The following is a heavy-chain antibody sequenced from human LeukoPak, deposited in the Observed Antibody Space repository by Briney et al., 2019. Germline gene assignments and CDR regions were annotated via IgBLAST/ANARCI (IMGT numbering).Heavy chain of an antibody. J-gene: IGHJ3*02. V-gene: IGHV3-48*01. CDR2: ISSSSSTI. CDR1: GFTFSSYS. CDR3: ARDTYDSDAFDI. D-gene: IGHD3-22*01. Sequence: TRGPLRLSCAASGFTFSSYSMNWVRQAPGKGLEWVSYISSSSSTIYYADSVKGRFTISRDNAKNSLYLQMNSLRAEDTAVYYCARDTYDSDAFDIWGQGTMVTVSS.